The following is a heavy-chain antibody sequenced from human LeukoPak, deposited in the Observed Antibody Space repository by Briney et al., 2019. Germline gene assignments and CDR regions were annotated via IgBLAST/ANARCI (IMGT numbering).Heavy chain of an antibody. CDR1: GGSISSGGYC. CDR2: ICYSGST. CDR3: ARGGYSYGYIDY. Sequence: PSQTLSLTCTVSGGSISSGGYCWSWIRQHPGKGLEWIGYICYSGSTYYNPSLKSRVTISVDTSENQFSLRLSSVTAADTAVYYCARGGYSYGYIDYWGQGTLVTVSS. V-gene: IGHV4-31*03. D-gene: IGHD5-18*01. J-gene: IGHJ4*02.